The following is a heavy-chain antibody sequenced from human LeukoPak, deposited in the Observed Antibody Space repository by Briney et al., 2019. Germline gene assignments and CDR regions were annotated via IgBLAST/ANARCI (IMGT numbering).Heavy chain of an antibody. V-gene: IGHV4-61*02. CDR1: GGSISSGSYY. CDR3: ARGGRRITMVRGVTDDAFDI. CDR2: IYTSGST. D-gene: IGHD3-10*01. Sequence: SETLSLTCTVSGGSISSGSYYWSWIRQPAGKGLEWIGRIYTSGSTNYNPSLKSRVTISVDTSKNQFSLKLSSVTAADTAVYYCARGGRRITMVRGVTDDAFDIWGQGTMVTVSS. J-gene: IGHJ3*02.